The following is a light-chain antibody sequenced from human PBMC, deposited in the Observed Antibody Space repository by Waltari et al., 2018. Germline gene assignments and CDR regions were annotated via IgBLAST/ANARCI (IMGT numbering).Light chain of an antibody. CDR1: ETIRIY. CDR2: TAS. J-gene: IGKJ5*01. Sequence: DIQMTQSPSSLSASVGDRVTITCRASETIRIYLNWYQQKPGKAPKLLINTASRLQSGVPSRFSGSGSGTDFTLTISTLQHEDFATYYCQQSYSIPLTFGGGTRLEIK. CDR3: QQSYSIPLT. V-gene: IGKV1-39*01.